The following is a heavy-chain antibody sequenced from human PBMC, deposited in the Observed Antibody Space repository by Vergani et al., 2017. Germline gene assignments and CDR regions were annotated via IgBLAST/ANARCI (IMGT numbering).Heavy chain of an antibody. D-gene: IGHD3-10*01. Sequence: QVQLVQSGSELKKPGASVKVSCKASGYTFTSYAMNWVRQAPGQGLEWMGWINTNTGNPTYAQGFTGRFVFSLDTSVSTAYLQISSLKAEDTAVYYCARVLGGKCFGELLASYYYYGMDVWGQGTTVTVSS. V-gene: IGHV7-4-1*02. CDR3: ARVLGGKCFGELLASYYYYGMDV. CDR2: INTNTGNP. CDR1: GYTFTSYA. J-gene: IGHJ6*02.